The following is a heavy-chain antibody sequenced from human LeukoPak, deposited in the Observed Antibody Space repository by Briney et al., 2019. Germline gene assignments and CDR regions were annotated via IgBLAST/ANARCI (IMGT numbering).Heavy chain of an antibody. CDR3: TTAGLHYYGSVDY. CDR2: IKSKTDGGTT. CDR1: GFTFSNAW. V-gene: IGHV3-15*01. D-gene: IGHD3-10*01. Sequence: PGGSLRLPCAASGFTFSNAWMSWVRQAPGKGLEWVGRIKSKTDGGTTDYAAPVKGRFTISRDDSKNTLYLQMNSLKTEDTAVYYCTTAGLHYYGSVDYWGQGTLVTVSS. J-gene: IGHJ4*02.